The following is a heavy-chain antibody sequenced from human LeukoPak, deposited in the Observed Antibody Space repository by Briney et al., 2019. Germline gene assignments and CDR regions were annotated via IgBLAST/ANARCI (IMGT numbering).Heavy chain of an antibody. CDR3: AHTVWSGNYFDY. CDR1: GFTFSTSW. J-gene: IGHJ4*02. CDR2: INSDGRNT. D-gene: IGHD3-3*01. V-gene: IGHV3-74*01. Sequence: GGSLRLSCAASGFTFSTSWMHWVRQAPGKGLVWVSRINSDGRNTDYADSVKGRFTISRDNTKNTLYLQMNSLRADDTAVYYCAHTVWSGNYFDYWGQGTLVTVSS.